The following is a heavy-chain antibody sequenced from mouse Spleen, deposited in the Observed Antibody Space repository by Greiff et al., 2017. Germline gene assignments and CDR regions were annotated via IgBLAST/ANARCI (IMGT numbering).Heavy chain of an antibody. Sequence: EVMLVESGGGLVKPGGSLKLSCAASGFTFSDYGMHWVRQAPEKGLEWVAYISSGSSTIYYADTVKGRFTISRDNAKNTLFLQMTSLRSEDTAMYYCARLGNYYYAMDYWGQGTSVTVSS. V-gene: IGHV5-17*01. D-gene: IGHD2-1*01. J-gene: IGHJ4*01. CDR1: GFTFSDYG. CDR3: ARLGNYYYAMDY. CDR2: ISSGSSTI.